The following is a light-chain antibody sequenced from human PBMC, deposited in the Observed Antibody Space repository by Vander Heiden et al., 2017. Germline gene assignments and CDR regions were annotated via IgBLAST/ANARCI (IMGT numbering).Light chain of an antibody. Sequence: QAALTQPGSVSKGFRQTATLTCTGNSNNVGNQGAAWLQQHQGHPPKLLSYRNNNRPSGISERLSASRSGNTASLTITGLQPEDEADYYCSAWDSSLSAWVFGGGTKLTVL. CDR3: SAWDSSLSAWV. CDR1: SNNVGNQG. V-gene: IGLV10-54*01. J-gene: IGLJ3*02. CDR2: RNN.